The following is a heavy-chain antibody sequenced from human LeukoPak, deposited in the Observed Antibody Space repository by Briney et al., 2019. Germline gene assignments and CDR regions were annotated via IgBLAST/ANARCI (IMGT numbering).Heavy chain of an antibody. CDR2: TTGSGDGT. CDR3: AKAGLVRGGALDS. Sequence: GGSLRLSCAASGFTFSTYAMTWVRQAPGKGLEWVSSTTGSGDGTSAADSVKGRFTISRDNSKNTLYLQMNSLRVEDTAVYYCAKAGLVRGGALDSWGQGTLVTVSS. V-gene: IGHV3-23*01. J-gene: IGHJ4*02. CDR1: GFTFSTYA. D-gene: IGHD4/OR15-4a*01.